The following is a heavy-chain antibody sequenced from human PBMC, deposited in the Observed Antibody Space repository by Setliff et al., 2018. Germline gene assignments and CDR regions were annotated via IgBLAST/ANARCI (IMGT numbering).Heavy chain of an antibody. CDR2: IYTSGST. V-gene: IGHV4-61*09. D-gene: IGHD3-3*01. Sequence: SETLSLTCTVSGGSISSGSYYWSWIRQPAGKGLEWIGHIYTSGSTNYNPSLKSRVTISVDTSKNQFSLKLSSVTAADTAVYYCARRETYYNFWSGYYAYWGQGTLVTVS. CDR1: GGSISSGSYY. J-gene: IGHJ4*02. CDR3: ARRETYYNFWSGYYAY.